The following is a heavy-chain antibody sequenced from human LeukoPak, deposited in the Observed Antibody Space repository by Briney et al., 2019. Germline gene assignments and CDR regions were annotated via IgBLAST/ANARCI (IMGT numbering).Heavy chain of an antibody. CDR2: ISSSSSST. D-gene: IGHD3-22*01. CDR1: GLTFSDYY. V-gene: IGHV3-11*05. CDR3: ARDFIHRSGEANY. Sequence: GGSLRLSGVASGLTFSDYYMSWIRPAPGKGLEWISYISSSSSSTNYADSVKGRFTISRDNPKNSLYLLMNSLRAEDTAMYYCARDFIHRSGEANYWGQGTLVTVSS. J-gene: IGHJ4*02.